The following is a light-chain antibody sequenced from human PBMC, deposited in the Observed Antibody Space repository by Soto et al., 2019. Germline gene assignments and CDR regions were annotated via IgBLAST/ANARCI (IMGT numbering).Light chain of an antibody. CDR1: QSASNNF. CDR2: AAS. Sequence: EIVLTQSPGTLSLSPGDRATLSCRASQSASNNFLAWYQQKPGQAPRLLINAASSRATAIPDRFSGSGSGTDFTLTISRLEPEDFAVYYCQHYGNSPWTFGQGTNVEV. CDR3: QHYGNSPWT. V-gene: IGKV3-20*01. J-gene: IGKJ1*01.